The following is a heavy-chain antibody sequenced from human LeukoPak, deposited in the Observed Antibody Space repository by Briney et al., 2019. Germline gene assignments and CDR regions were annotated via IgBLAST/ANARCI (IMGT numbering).Heavy chain of an antibody. CDR2: IIPIFGTA. D-gene: IGHD3-10*01. Sequence: ASVALSCKASGGTFSSYAISWVWHGQAQGLGWMWVIIPIFGTANYAQKFQGRGTITADKSTSTAYMELSSLRSEDTAVYYCAREGGRRYGSGSDFDYWGQGTLVTVSS. CDR3: AREGGRRYGSGSDFDY. V-gene: IGHV1-69*06. CDR1: GGTFSSYA. J-gene: IGHJ4*02.